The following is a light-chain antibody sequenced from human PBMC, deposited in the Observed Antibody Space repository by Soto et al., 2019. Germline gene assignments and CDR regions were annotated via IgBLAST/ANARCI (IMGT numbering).Light chain of an antibody. Sequence: QSVLTQPPSASGSPGQSVTISCTGTSSDVGGYDYVSWYQQHPGKAPKLMIYEVTIRPSGVSDRFSGSKSGNTASLTVSGLRSEDEADYYCAVWDDNLSGVVFGGGTKLTVL. CDR2: EVT. J-gene: IGLJ2*01. CDR3: AVWDDNLSGVV. V-gene: IGLV2-8*01. CDR1: SSDVGGYDY.